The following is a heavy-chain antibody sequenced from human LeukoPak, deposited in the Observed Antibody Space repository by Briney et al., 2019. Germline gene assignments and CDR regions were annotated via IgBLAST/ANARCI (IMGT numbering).Heavy chain of an antibody. D-gene: IGHD5-18*01. V-gene: IGHV1-18*01. CDR3: ARPPRWVGESKDTAMAHFDY. CDR2: ISAYNGNT. CDR1: GYTFTSYG. J-gene: IGHJ4*02. Sequence: ASVKVSCKASGYTFTSYGISWVRQAPGQGLEWMGWISAYNGNTNYAQKLQGRVTMTTDTSTSTAYMELRSLRSDDTAVYYCARPPRWVGESKDTAMAHFDYWGQGTLVTVSS.